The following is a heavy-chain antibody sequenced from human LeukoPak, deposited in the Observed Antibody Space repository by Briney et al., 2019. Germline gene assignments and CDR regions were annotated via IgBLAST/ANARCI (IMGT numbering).Heavy chain of an antibody. CDR2: ISSDSSTI. J-gene: IGHJ4*02. Sequence: GGSLRLSCAAPGFTFSSYAMNWVRQAPGKGLEWLSYISSDSSTIYSADSVKGRFTISRDNAKNSLYLQMHSLRAEDTAVYYCARDYGGIDYWGQGTLVTVSS. V-gene: IGHV3-48*01. CDR3: ARDYGGIDY. CDR1: GFTFSSYA. D-gene: IGHD3-10*01.